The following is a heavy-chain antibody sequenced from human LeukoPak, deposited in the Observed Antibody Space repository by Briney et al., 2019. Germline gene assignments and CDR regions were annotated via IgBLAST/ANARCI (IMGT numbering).Heavy chain of an antibody. J-gene: IGHJ4*02. CDR3: AKEVVVVPAACFDY. D-gene: IGHD2-2*01. V-gene: IGHV3-23*01. CDR2: ISGSGGRT. Sequence: GGTLRLSCAASGFTFSSYGMNWVRQAPGKGLEWVSVISGSGGRTYYADSVKGRFTISRDNSKNTLYLQMNSLRAEDTAVYYCAKEVVVVPAACFDYWGQGTLVTVSS. CDR1: GFTFSSYG.